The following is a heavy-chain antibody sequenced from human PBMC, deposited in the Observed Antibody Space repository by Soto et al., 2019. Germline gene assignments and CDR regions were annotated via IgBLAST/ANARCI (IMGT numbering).Heavy chain of an antibody. Sequence: QVQLVESGGGVVQPGRSLRLSCAASGFTFSSYGMHWVRQAPGKGLEWVAVIWYDGSNKYYVDSMKGRFTISGENSNNTLERQMNGLRAEGTAVYYCARAYCGGHCEFDHWGQGT. CDR2: IWYDGSNK. J-gene: IGHJ4*02. CDR3: ARAYCGGHCEFDH. V-gene: IGHV3-33*01. CDR1: GFTFSSYG. D-gene: IGHD2-21*02.